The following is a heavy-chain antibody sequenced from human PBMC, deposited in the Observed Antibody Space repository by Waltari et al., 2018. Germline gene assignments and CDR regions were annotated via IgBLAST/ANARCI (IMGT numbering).Heavy chain of an antibody. V-gene: IGHV1-2*02. D-gene: IGHD3-3*01. CDR2: INPNSGGA. Sequence: QVQLVQSGAEVKQPGASVKVSCKASGYTFTGYYIHWVRQAPGQGLEWMGWINPNSGGANYAQRFLGRVTMTRDTSISTAYMELNSLRSDDTALYYCGREIGVSWRVVDYWGQGTLVTVSS. CDR3: GREIGVSWRVVDY. J-gene: IGHJ4*02. CDR1: GYTFTGYY.